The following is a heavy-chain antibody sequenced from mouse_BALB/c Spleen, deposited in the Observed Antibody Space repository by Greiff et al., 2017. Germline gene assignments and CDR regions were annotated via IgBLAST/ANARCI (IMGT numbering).Heavy chain of an antibody. D-gene: IGHD1-1*01. Sequence: EVLLVESGGGLVKPGGSLKLSCAASGFTFSSYAMSWVRQTPEKRLEWVASISSGGSTYYPDSVKGRFTISRDNARNILYLQMSSLRSEDTAMYYCARGAITTVVATDAMDYWGQGTSVTVSS. V-gene: IGHV5-6-5*01. J-gene: IGHJ4*01. CDR3: ARGAITTVVATDAMDY. CDR1: GFTFSSYA. CDR2: ISSGGST.